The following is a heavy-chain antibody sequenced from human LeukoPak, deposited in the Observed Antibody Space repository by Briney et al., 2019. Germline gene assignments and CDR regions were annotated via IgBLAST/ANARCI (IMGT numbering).Heavy chain of an antibody. J-gene: IGHJ5*02. V-gene: IGHV4-38-2*02. Sequence: SQTLSLTCTVSGYSISSGYYWCWIRQPPGKGLEGIGDIYYSGGTYYNTSFNSRVTIILDTSKNQSSLRVRSVTAADTAVYYCVRPRSRLAWFDPWGQGTLVTVSS. D-gene: IGHD6-19*01. CDR1: GYSISSGYY. CDR3: VRPRSRLAWFDP. CDR2: IYYSGGT.